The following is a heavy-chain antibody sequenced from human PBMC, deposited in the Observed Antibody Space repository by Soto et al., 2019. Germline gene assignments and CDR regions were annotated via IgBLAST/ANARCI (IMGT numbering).Heavy chain of an antibody. CDR1: GFTFSSYA. D-gene: IGHD3-10*01. V-gene: IGHV3-23*01. CDR3: AKGDGYYGSGSYYSPLGY. J-gene: IGHJ4*02. CDR2: ISGSGGST. Sequence: EVQLLESGGGLVQPGGSLRLSCAASGFTFSSYAMSWVRKAPGKGLEWVSAISGSGGSTYYADSVKGRFTISRDNSKNTLYLQMNSLRAEDTAVYYCAKGDGYYGSGSYYSPLGYWGQGTLVTVSS.